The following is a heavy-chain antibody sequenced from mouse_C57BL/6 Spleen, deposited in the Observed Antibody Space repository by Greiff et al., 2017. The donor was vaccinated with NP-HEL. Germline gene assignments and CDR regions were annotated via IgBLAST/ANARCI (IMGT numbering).Heavy chain of an antibody. J-gene: IGHJ4*01. CDR1: GYTFTDYY. CDR3: ARAQLRLPIYAMDY. V-gene: IGHV1-76*01. D-gene: IGHD3-2*02. Sequence: QVQLQQSGAELVRPGASVKLSCKASGYTFTDYYINWVKQRPGQGLEWIARIYPGSGNTYYNEKFKGKATLTAEKSSSTAYMQLSSLTSEDSAVYCCARAQLRLPIYAMDYWGQGTSVTVSS. CDR2: IYPGSGNT.